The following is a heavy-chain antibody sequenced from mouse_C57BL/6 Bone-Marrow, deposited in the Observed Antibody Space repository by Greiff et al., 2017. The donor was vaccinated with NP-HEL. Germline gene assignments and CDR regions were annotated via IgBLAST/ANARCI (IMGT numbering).Heavy chain of an antibody. D-gene: IGHD1-1*01. J-gene: IGHJ3*01. Sequence: QVQLQQPGAELVRPGSSVKLSCKASGYTFTSYWMHWVKQRPIQGLEWIGNIDPSDSGTHYNQKFKDKATLTVDKSSSTAYMQLSSLTSEDSAVYYCARDNYGSSYSAWFAYWGQGTLVTVSA. CDR3: ARDNYGSSYSAWFAY. V-gene: IGHV1-52*01. CDR1: GYTFTSYW. CDR2: IDPSDSGT.